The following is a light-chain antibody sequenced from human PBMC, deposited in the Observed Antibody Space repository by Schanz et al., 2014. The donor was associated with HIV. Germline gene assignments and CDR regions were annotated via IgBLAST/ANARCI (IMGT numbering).Light chain of an antibody. Sequence: QSALTQPASVSGSPGQSITISCTGSSTDVGGYDLVSWYQQHPGQVPKLMIYGVDKRPSGISYRFSGSKSGNTASLTISGLQAEDEADYYCSSYTSTSTRVFGGGTKLTV. J-gene: IGLJ3*02. CDR3: SSYTSTSTRV. V-gene: IGLV2-14*02. CDR1: STDVGGYDL. CDR2: GVD.